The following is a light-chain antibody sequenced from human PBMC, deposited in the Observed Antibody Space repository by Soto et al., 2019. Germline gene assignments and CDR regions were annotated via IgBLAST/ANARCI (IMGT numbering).Light chain of an antibody. Sequence: QSVRTQPPSASGTPGQRVTISCSGSSSNIGSNTVNWYQQLPGTAPKLLIYSNNQRPSGVPDRFSGSKSGTSASLAISGLQSEDEADYYCAAWDDSLNGFYVFGTGTKLTVL. CDR1: SSNIGSNT. V-gene: IGLV1-44*01. CDR3: AAWDDSLNGFYV. J-gene: IGLJ1*01. CDR2: SNN.